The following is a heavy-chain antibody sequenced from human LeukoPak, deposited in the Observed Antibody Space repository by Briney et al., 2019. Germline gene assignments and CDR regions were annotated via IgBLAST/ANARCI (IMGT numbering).Heavy chain of an antibody. V-gene: IGHV3-7*01. CDR1: GFTFSSYW. CDR2: IKQDGSEK. D-gene: IGHD2-21*02. Sequence: GGSLRLSCAASGFTFSSYWMSWVRQAPGKGLEWVANIKQDGSEKYYVDSVKGRFTISRGNAKNSLYLQMNSLRAEDTAVYYCARGVVVVTAIPVNWFDPWGQGTLVTVSS. J-gene: IGHJ5*02. CDR3: ARGVVVVTAIPVNWFDP.